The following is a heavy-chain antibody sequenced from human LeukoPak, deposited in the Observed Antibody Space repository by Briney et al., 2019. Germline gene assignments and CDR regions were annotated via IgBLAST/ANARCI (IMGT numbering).Heavy chain of an antibody. Sequence: SETLSLTCTVSGGSISSSSDYWSWIRQPPGKGLEWIGSIYYRGSTYYNPSLKSRVTISVDTSKNQFALKLRSVTAADTAVYYCARLPDSSSYFDYWGQGTLITVSS. CDR2: IYYRGST. D-gene: IGHD6-6*01. J-gene: IGHJ4*02. CDR3: ARLPDSSSYFDY. V-gene: IGHV4-39*01. CDR1: GGSISSSSDY.